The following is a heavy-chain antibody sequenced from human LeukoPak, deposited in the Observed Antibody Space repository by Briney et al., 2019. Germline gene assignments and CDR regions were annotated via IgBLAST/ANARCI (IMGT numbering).Heavy chain of an antibody. V-gene: IGHV3-21*01. CDR2: ISSSSSYI. J-gene: IGHJ4*02. D-gene: IGHD3-3*01. Sequence: GGSLRLSCAASGFTFSSYSMNWVRQAPGKGPEWVSSISSSSSYIYYADSVKGRFTISRDNAKNSLYLQMNSLRAEDTAVYYCARDYDFWSGYHRFDYWGQGTLVTVSS. CDR1: GFTFSSYS. CDR3: ARDYDFWSGYHRFDY.